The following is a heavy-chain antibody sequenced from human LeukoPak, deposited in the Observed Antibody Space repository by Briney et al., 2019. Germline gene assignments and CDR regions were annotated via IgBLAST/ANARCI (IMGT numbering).Heavy chain of an antibody. CDR3: ARVLHKRNYDSGVYYGY. CDR1: GFTFSSYS. Sequence: GGSLRLSCAASGFTFSSYSMNWVRQAPGKGLEWVSSISSSSSYIYYAHSVKGRFTISRDNAKSSLYLQMNSLRAEDTAVYYCARVLHKRNYDSGVYYGYWGQGTLVTVSS. CDR2: ISSSSSYI. D-gene: IGHD3-22*01. V-gene: IGHV3-21*01. J-gene: IGHJ4*02.